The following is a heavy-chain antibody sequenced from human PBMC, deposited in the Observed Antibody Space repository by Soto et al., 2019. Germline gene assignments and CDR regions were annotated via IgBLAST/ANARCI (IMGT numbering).Heavy chain of an antibody. J-gene: IGHJ5*02. V-gene: IGHV4-34*01. D-gene: IGHD6-13*01. CDR2: INHSGST. Sequence: SETLSLTCAVYGGSFSGYYWSWIRQPPGKGLEWIWEINHSGSTNYNPSLKSRVTISVDTSKNQFSLKLSSVTAADTAVYYCARGAGSSSWYGDWFDPWGQGTLVTVSS. CDR3: ARGAGSSSWYGDWFDP. CDR1: GGSFSGYY.